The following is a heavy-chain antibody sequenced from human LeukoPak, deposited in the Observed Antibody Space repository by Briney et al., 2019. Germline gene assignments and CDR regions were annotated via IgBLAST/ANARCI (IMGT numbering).Heavy chain of an antibody. CDR2: ISGSGGST. Sequence: GGSLRLSCAASGFTFSSYAMRWVRQAPGKGLEWVSAISGSGGSTYYADSVKGRFTISRDNSKNTLYLQMNSLRAEDTAVYHCAKEAGSSWLYYLDYWGQGTLVTVSS. V-gene: IGHV3-23*01. CDR3: AKEAGSSWLYYLDY. J-gene: IGHJ4*02. CDR1: GFTFSSYA. D-gene: IGHD6-13*01.